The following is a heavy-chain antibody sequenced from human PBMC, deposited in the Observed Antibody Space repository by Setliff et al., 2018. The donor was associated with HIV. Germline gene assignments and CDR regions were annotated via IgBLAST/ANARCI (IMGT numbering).Heavy chain of an antibody. Sequence: PGGSLRLSCAASGFTFDDYGMNWVRQVPGKGLEWVSGIDGNGDIRGYADSVRGRFTISRDTAKTSLYLEMSSLRVEDTALYYCTRDYRTSNWFDPWGHGTLVTVS. J-gene: IGHJ5*02. CDR2: IDGNGDIR. CDR1: GFTFDDYG. D-gene: IGHD3-16*02. V-gene: IGHV3-20*04. CDR3: TRDYRTSNWFDP.